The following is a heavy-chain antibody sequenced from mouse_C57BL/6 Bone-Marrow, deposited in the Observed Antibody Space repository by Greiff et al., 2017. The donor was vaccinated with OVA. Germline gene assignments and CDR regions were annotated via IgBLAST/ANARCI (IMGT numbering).Heavy chain of an antibody. V-gene: IGHV1-53*01. Sequence: QVQLQQPGTELVKPGASVKLSCKASGYTFTSYWMHWVKQRPGQGLEWIGNINPSNGGTNYNEKFKSKATLTVDKSSSTAYMQLSSLISEDSAVYYCAREVVRDWYFDVWGTGTTVTVSS. CDR1: GYTFTSYW. J-gene: IGHJ1*03. CDR2: INPSNGGT. D-gene: IGHD1-3*01. CDR3: AREVVRDWYFDV.